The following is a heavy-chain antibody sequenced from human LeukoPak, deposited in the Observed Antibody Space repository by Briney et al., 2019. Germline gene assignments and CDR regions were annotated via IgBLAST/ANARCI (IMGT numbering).Heavy chain of an antibody. CDR3: ATAPCGGVGCPPTIDY. V-gene: IGHV1-2*02. D-gene: IGHD2-21*01. Sequence: GSVKVSCKASGYTFTGSYIHWVRQAPGQGLEWLGWINPHSHDTDSAQKFRRRLTMTRDTSITTAYMDLSGLTSDGAALYDCATAPCGGVGCPPTIDYWGRGTLVTVSS. CDR2: INPHSHDT. J-gene: IGHJ4*02. CDR1: GYTFTGSY.